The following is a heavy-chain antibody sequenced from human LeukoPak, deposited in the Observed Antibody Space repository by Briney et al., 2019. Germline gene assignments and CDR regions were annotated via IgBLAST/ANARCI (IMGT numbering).Heavy chain of an antibody. J-gene: IGHJ1*01. Sequence: ASVKVSCKASGYTFTGYGISWVRQAPGQGLEWMGWISPYNGDTRYAQRLQGRVTMSTDTSTSTAYMDLRSLRSDDTAVYYCARGTTRDILTGYYRDEYFQHWGQGTLVTVSS. V-gene: IGHV1-18*01. CDR1: GYTFTGYG. D-gene: IGHD3-9*01. CDR2: ISPYNGDT. CDR3: ARGTTRDILTGYYRDEYFQH.